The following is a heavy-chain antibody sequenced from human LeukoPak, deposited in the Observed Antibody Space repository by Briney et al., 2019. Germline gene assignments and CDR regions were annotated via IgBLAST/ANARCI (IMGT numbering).Heavy chain of an antibody. CDR2: ISAYNGAT. CDR1: GDTFTSYC. J-gene: IGHJ4*02. Sequence: ASLSVSCTASGDTFTSYCFTWVRQPPGQGLEWIGWISAYNGATDYARILQGRVIMTAETSTSTVSMELRSLTSDDTAVYYCARCWSYDRGYCDYWGQGTLVTVSS. V-gene: IGHV1-18*01. CDR3: ARCWSYDRGYCDY. D-gene: IGHD5-12*01.